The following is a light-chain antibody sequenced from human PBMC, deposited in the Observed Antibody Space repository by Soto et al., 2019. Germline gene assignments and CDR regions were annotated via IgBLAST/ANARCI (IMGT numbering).Light chain of an antibody. V-gene: IGLV1-40*01. CDR3: QSYDSSLSGYV. J-gene: IGLJ1*01. CDR1: NSNIGADYD. Sequence: QSVLTQPPSVSGAPGQRVTISCTGSNSNIGADYDVHWYQQFPGTAPKLLIYDNNNRPSGVPDRFSGSKSGTSASLAITGLQAEDEAGYYCQSYDSSLSGYVFGTGTKLTVL. CDR2: DNN.